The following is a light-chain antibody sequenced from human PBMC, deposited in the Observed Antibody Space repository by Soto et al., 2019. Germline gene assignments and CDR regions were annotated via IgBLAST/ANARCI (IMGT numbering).Light chain of an antibody. V-gene: IGLV1-40*01. J-gene: IGLJ2*01. CDR3: QSYDSILSGVV. CDR2: GNS. Sequence: QSVLTQAPSVSGAPGQRVTISCTGSSSNIGAGYDVHWYQQLPGTAPKLLIYGNSNRPSGVPDRFSGSKSGTSASLAITGLHAEDEADYYCQSYDSILSGVVFGGGTKLTVL. CDR1: SSNIGAGYD.